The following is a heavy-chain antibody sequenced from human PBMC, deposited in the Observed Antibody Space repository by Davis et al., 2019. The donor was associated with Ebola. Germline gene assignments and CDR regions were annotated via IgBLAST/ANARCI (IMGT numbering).Heavy chain of an antibody. CDR3: ARAVTMVLPSGWFDP. J-gene: IGHJ5*02. D-gene: IGHD3-10*01. CDR1: GYTFTRYG. Sequence: AASVKVSCKASGYTFTRYGISWVRQAPGQGLEWMGWLSAYNGNTNYAQNLQGRVTMTTDTSTSTAYMEVRSLRYDDTAVYYCARAVTMVLPSGWFDPWGQGTLVTVSS. CDR2: LSAYNGNT. V-gene: IGHV1-18*01.